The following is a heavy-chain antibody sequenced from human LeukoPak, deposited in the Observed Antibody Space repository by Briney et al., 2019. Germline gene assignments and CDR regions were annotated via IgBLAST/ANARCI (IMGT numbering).Heavy chain of an antibody. CDR1: GGSISSGDYY. V-gene: IGHV4-30-4*01. CDR2: IYYSGST. Sequence: SQTLPLTCTVSGGSISSGDYYWSWIRQPPGTGLEWIGYIYYSGSTYYNPSLKSRITISVDTSKNQFSLKLSSVTAADTAVYYCAREPDWGYYGMDVWGQGTTVTVSS. D-gene: IGHD7-27*01. J-gene: IGHJ6*02. CDR3: AREPDWGYYGMDV.